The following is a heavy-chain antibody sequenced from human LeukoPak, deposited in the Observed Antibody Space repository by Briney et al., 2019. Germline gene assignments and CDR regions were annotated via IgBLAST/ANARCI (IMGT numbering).Heavy chain of an antibody. D-gene: IGHD6-19*01. CDR1: GGTFMSYA. V-gene: IGHV1-69*04. J-gene: IGHJ4*02. Sequence: SVKVSCKASGGTFMSYAISWVRQAPGQGLEWMGRIITILGIANYAQKFQGRVTITADKSTSTAYLELSSLRSEDTAVYYCARDWAGYSSGWYVGYLDYWGQGTLVTVSS. CDR2: IITILGIA. CDR3: ARDWAGYSSGWYVGYLDY.